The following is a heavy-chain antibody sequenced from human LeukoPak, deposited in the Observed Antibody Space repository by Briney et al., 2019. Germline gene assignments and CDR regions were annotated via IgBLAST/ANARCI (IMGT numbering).Heavy chain of an antibody. CDR2: ISSSSSTI. V-gene: IGHV3-48*01. D-gene: IGHD6-6*01. CDR1: GLTFSSYS. J-gene: IGHJ4*02. Sequence: GGSLRLSCGASGLTFSSYSMNWVRQAPGKGLEWVSYISSSSSTIYYADSVKGRFTISRDNAKNSLHLQMYSLRGEDTAVYYCAGNKYSSSSHDYWGQGTLVTVSS. CDR3: AGNKYSSSSHDY.